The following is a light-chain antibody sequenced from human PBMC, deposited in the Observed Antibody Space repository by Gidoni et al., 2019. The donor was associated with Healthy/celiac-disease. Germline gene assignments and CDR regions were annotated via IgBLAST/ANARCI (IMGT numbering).Light chain of an antibody. J-gene: IGKJ1*01. CDR3: QQYNNWPQT. Sequence: EIVMTQSPATLSVSPGARATLSCRASQSVSSNLAWYQQKPGQAPRLLIYGASTRATGIPARFSGSGSGTEFTLTIRSLQSEDFAVYYCQQYNNWPQTFGPGTKVEIK. V-gene: IGKV3-15*01. CDR2: GAS. CDR1: QSVSSN.